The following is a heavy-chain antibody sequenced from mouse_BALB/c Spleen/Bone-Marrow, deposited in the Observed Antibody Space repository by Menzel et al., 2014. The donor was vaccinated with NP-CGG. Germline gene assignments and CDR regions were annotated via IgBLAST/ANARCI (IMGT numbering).Heavy chain of an antibody. CDR2: IIYRGSA. Sequence: VKLVESGPSLVKPSQTLSLTCSVTGDPIXSGYWNCIRKFPGNKFEYMGYIIYRGSAYHNPSLKSRFSITRDTSKNQYYLQLTSVTTEDTATYYCARSLYGNYALDYWGQGTSVTVSS. D-gene: IGHD1-1*02. V-gene: IGHV3-8*02. J-gene: IGHJ4*01. CDR1: GDPIXSGY. CDR3: ARSLYGNYALDY.